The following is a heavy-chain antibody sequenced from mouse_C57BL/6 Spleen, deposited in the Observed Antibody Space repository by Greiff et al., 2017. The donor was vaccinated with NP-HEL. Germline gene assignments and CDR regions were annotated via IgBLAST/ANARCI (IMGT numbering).Heavy chain of an antibody. CDR1: GFTFSDAW. CDR2: IRNKANNHAT. CDR3: TGDYRFAY. Sequence: EVKVEESGGGLVQPGGSMKLSCAASGFTFSDAWMDWVRQSPEKGLEWVAEIRNKANNHATYYAESVKGRFTISRDDSKSSVYLQMNSLRAEDTGIYYCTGDYRFAYWGQGTLVTVSA. D-gene: IGHD2-4*01. J-gene: IGHJ3*01. V-gene: IGHV6-6*01.